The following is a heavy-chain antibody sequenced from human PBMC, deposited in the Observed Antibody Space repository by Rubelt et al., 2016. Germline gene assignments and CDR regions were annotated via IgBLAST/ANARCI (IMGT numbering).Heavy chain of an antibody. CDR3: ARGGYGGNQYYYYYMDV. CDR2: INHSGST. V-gene: IGHV4-34*01. CDR1: GGSFSGYY. Sequence: QVQLQQWGAGLLKPSETLSLTCAVYGGSFSGYYWSWIRQPPGKGLEWIGEINHSGSTNYNPSLKSRFTISVDTSKNQFSLKLSSGTAADTAVYYCARGGYGGNQYYYYYMDVWGKGTTVTVSS. J-gene: IGHJ6*03. D-gene: IGHD4-23*01.